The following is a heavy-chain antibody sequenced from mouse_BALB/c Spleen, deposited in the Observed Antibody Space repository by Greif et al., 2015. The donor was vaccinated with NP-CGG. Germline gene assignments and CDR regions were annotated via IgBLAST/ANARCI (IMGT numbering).Heavy chain of an antibody. CDR1: GFAFSSYD. J-gene: IGHJ3*01. D-gene: IGHD2-3*01. Sequence: EVKLVESGGGLVKPGGSLKLSCAASGFAFSSYDMSWVRQTPEKRLEWVATISSGGSYTYYPDSVKGRFTISRDNARNTLYLQMSSLRSEDTALYYCARQGWLLRMFAYWGQGTLVTVSA. CDR2: ISSGGSYT. V-gene: IGHV5-9*02. CDR3: ARQGWLLRMFAY.